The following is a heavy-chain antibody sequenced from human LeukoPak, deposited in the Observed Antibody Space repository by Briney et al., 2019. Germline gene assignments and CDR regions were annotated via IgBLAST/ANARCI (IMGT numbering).Heavy chain of an antibody. CDR3: GRGRIAVAGIYY. J-gene: IGHJ4*02. CDR1: GYTFTSYD. V-gene: IGHV1-8*01. D-gene: IGHD6-19*01. CDR2: MNPNSGNT. Sequence: PAASVKVSCKASGYTFTSYDINWVRQATGQGLEWMGWMNPNSGNTGYAQKFQGRVTMTRNTSISTAYMELSSLRSEDTAVYYCGRGRIAVAGIYYWGQGTLVTVSS.